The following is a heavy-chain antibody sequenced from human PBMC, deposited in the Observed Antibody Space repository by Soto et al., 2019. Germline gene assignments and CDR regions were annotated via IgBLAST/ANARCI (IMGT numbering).Heavy chain of an antibody. V-gene: IGHV1-69*06. CDR1: GGFNSYS. Sequence: QVQLVQSGAEVQKPGSSVKVSCKGSGGFNSYSISWVRQAPGQGPEWMGGIIPIFATPTYAQKSQGRVTITADKSTSTAYMELSRLTSEDTAVYYCARGGPVIIPAATNWFDPWGQGTLVSVSS. D-gene: IGHD2-2*01. CDR2: IIPIFATP. J-gene: IGHJ5*02. CDR3: ARGGPVIIPAATNWFDP.